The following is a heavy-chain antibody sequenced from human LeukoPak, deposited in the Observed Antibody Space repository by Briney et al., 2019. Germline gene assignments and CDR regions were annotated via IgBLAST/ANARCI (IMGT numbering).Heavy chain of an antibody. V-gene: IGHV4-34*01. CDR3: TIAALDY. J-gene: IGHJ4*02. CDR2: INHSGST. D-gene: IGHD6-13*01. CDR1: GGSFSGYY. Sequence: SETLSLTCAVYGGSFSGYYWSWIRQPPGKGLEWIGEINHSGSTNYNPSLKSRVTISVDTSKNQFPLKLSSVTAADTSVYYCTIAALDYWGQGTLVTVSS.